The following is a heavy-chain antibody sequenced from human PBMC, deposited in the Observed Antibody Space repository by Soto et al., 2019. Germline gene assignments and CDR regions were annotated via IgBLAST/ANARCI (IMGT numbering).Heavy chain of an antibody. D-gene: IGHD5-18*01. Sequence: PSETLSLTCTVSGGSISSGGYYWSWIRQHPGKGLEWIGYIYYSGSTYYNPSLKSRVTISVDTSKNQFSLKLSSVTAADTAVYYCARKRKAMVTSDFDYWGQGTLVTVSS. V-gene: IGHV4-31*02. J-gene: IGHJ4*02. CDR2: IYYSGST. CDR1: GGSISSGGYY. CDR3: ARKRKAMVTSDFDY.